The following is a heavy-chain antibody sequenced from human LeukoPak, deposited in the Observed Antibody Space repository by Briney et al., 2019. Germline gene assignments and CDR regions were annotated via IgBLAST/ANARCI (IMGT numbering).Heavy chain of an antibody. V-gene: IGHV4-34*01. CDR2: INHSGST. CDR3: AARGYSSGWCYFDY. J-gene: IGHJ4*02. Sequence: SSETLSLTCAVYGGSFSGYYWSWIRQPPGKGLEWIGEINHSGSTNYNPSLKSRGTISVDTSKNQFSLKLSSVTAADTAVYYCAARGYSSGWCYFDYWGQGTLVTVSS. CDR1: GGSFSGYY. D-gene: IGHD6-19*01.